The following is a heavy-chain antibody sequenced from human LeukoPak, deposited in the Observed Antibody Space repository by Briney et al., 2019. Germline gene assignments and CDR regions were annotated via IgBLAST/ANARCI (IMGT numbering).Heavy chain of an antibody. D-gene: IGHD3-3*01. Sequence: SETLSLTCTVSGGSISSNSYYWGWIRQPPGKGLEWIGSIYYSGSTYYNPSLKSRVTISVDTSKNQFSLKLSSVTAADTAVYYCARSKGNPWFFGVVSFDYWGQGTLVTVSS. J-gene: IGHJ4*02. CDR2: IYYSGST. V-gene: IGHV4-39*01. CDR1: GGSISSNSYY. CDR3: ARSKGNPWFFGVVSFDY.